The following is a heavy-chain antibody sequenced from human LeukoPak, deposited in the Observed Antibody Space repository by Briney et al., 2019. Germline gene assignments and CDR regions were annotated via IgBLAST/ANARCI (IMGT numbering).Heavy chain of an antibody. CDR2: SRNRADSYTT. CDR3: AIDLSGIRDNY. D-gene: IGHD3-10*01. CDR1: GFTFSSYA. V-gene: IGHV3-72*01. Sequence: PGGSLRLSCAASGFTFSSYAMSWVRQAPGKGLDWVGRSRNRADSYTTDYAASVRGRFTISRDDSKNSMYLQMNSLKTEDTAVYYCAIDLSGIRDNYWGQGTLVTVSS. J-gene: IGHJ4*02.